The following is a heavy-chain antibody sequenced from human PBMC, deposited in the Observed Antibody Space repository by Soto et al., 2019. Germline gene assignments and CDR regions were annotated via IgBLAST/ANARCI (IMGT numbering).Heavy chain of an antibody. Sequence: PGGSLRLSCAASGFILSDHYMTWIRQAPGKGLEWISYISSGSSSTSYADSVKGRFTISRDNAKNSLFLQMKSLRAEDTALYYCARAHIGGAWAHGFDIWGQGTMVT. V-gene: IGHV3-11*05. J-gene: IGHJ3*02. D-gene: IGHD3-16*01. CDR2: ISSGSSST. CDR3: ARAHIGGAWAHGFDI. CDR1: GFILSDHY.